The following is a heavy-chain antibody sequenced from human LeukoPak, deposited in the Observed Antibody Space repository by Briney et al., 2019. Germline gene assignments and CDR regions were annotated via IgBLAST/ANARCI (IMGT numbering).Heavy chain of an antibody. J-gene: IGHJ6*03. CDR3: AREGSLPSYYYYYMDV. V-gene: IGHV4-30-4*08. CDR2: IYYRGRT. Sequence: SATLSLTCTVSGGSISSGDYYWSWIRQPPGKGLAWIESIYYRGRTYYNPSLKSRVTMSVAMSKNHFSLKLSTVTAADTAVYYCAREGSLPSYYYYYMDVWGKGTTVTVSS. CDR1: GGSISSGDYY. D-gene: IGHD6-19*01.